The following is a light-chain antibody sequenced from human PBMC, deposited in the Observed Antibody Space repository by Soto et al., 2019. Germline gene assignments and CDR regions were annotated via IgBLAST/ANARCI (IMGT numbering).Light chain of an antibody. Sequence: QSALTQPASVSGSPGQSITISCTGTSSDVGGYNYVSWYQQHPGKAPKLIIYDVSNRPSGVSNRFSGSKSGNTASLTISGLQADDEAYYYCSSYTSSSSFVFGTGTKVTVL. J-gene: IGLJ1*01. CDR2: DVS. CDR3: SSYTSSSSFV. V-gene: IGLV2-14*01. CDR1: SSDVGGYNY.